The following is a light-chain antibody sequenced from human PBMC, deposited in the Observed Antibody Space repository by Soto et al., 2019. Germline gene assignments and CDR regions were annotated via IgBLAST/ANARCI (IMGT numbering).Light chain of an antibody. J-gene: IGLJ3*02. V-gene: IGLV2-8*01. CDR1: SSDVGGYNY. Sequence: QSLLTQPPSASGSPGQSVTISCTGTSSDVGGYNYVSWYQQYPGRAPKLMIYEVTKRPSGVPDRFSGSKSGNTAFLTVSGLQAEDEADYYCSSYAASNNFYFVFGGGTKVTVL. CDR3: SSYAASNNFYFV. CDR2: EVT.